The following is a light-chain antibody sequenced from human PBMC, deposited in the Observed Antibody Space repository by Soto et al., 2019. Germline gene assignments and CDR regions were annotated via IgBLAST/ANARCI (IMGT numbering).Light chain of an antibody. CDR2: DVS. V-gene: IGKV1-5*01. CDR1: QSISSW. CDR3: QQYTNYPST. J-gene: IGKJ1*01. Sequence: DIQMTQSPPTLSASVGDRVTITCRASQSISSWLAWYQQRPGKAPNLLIYDVSSLESGIPSRFSGSGSGTEFTLTISSLQPYDFATYYCQQYTNYPSTLGQETKVDIK.